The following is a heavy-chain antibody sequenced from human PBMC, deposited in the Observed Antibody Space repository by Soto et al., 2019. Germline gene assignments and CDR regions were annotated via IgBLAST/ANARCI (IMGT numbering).Heavy chain of an antibody. CDR1: GGTFSSYA. CDR2: IIPIFGTA. V-gene: IGHV1-69*19. CDR3: ARELRGYCSGGSCSSGNRYFDL. J-gene: IGHJ2*01. D-gene: IGHD2-15*01. Sequence: QVQLVQSGAEVKKPGSSVKVSCKASGGTFSSYAISWVRQAPGQGLEWMGGIIPIFGTANYAQKFQGRVTITAGASTSTAYMELSGLRSEDTAVYYCARELRGYCSGGSCSSGNRYFDLWGRGTLVTVSS.